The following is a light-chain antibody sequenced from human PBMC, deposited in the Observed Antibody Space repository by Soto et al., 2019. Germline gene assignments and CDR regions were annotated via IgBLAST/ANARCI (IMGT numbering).Light chain of an antibody. CDR1: TSNIAGNT. CDR3: ATWDDSLNAAV. CDR2: IDD. Sequence: QSVLTQPPSLSGTPGQRVTISCSGSTSNIAGNTVHWYQHLPETAPKLLIYIDDQRPSGVPDRFSGSKSGTSASLAISGLQSEDEADYYCATWDDSLNAAVFGGGTQLTVX. V-gene: IGLV1-44*01. J-gene: IGLJ7*01.